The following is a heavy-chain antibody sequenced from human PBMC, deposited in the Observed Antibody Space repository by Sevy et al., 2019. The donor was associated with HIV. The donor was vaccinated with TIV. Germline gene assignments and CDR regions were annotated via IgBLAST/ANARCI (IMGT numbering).Heavy chain of an antibody. CDR2: MNPNSGNT. V-gene: IGHV1-8*03. J-gene: IGHJ4*02. CDR3: AREYRPRSGYQYYFDY. CDR1: GYTFTSYD. Sequence: ASVKVSFKASGYTFTSYDINWVRQATGQGLEWMGWMNPNSGNTGYAQKFQGRVTITTENSISTAYMELSSLRSEDTAVYYCAREYRPRSGYQYYFDYWGQGTLVTVSS. D-gene: IGHD3-22*01.